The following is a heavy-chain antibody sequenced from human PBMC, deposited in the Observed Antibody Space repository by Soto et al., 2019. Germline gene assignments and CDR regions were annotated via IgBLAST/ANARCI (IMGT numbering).Heavy chain of an antibody. D-gene: IGHD4-4*01. V-gene: IGHV3-33*01. CDR2: IWYDGSNK. CDR3: AGGNYDYWFDP. CDR1: GFTFSSYG. Sequence: QVQLVESGGGVVQPGRSLRLSCAASGFTFSSYGMHWVRQAPGKGLEWVAVIWYDGSNKYYADSVKGRFTISRDNSKNTLYLQMNSLRAEDTAVYYCAGGNYDYWFDPWGQGTLVTVSS. J-gene: IGHJ5*02.